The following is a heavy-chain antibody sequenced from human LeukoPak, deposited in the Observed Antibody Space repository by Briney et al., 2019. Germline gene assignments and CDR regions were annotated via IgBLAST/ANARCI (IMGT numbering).Heavy chain of an antibody. D-gene: IGHD1-26*01. CDR2: IYYSGST. CDR1: GDSTSSDRYY. Sequence: ASETLSLTCTVSGDSTSSDRYYGGWVRQPPGKGLEWIGNIYYSGSTYYNPSLKSRVTMSVDTSKNQFFLKLNSETAADTAVYYCARGRPYSGGYHLDYWGQGTLVTVSA. J-gene: IGHJ4*02. V-gene: IGHV4-39*02. CDR3: ARGRPYSGGYHLDY.